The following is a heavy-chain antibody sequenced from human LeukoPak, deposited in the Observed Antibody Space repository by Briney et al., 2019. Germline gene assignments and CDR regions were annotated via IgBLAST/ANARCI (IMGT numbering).Heavy chain of an antibody. CDR2: ISACDGYT. D-gene: IGHD6-6*01. CDR1: GYIFTKYG. CDR3: ARVSGSIVARLAWFDS. V-gene: IGHV1-18*01. J-gene: IGHJ5*01. Sequence: ASVKVSCKASGYIFTKYGFTWVRQAPGQGLEWMGWISACDGYTNHAQKFQGRVTMTTDSSMSTAYMELRSLRSDDTAVYYCARVSGSIVARLAWFDSWGQGTLVTVSS.